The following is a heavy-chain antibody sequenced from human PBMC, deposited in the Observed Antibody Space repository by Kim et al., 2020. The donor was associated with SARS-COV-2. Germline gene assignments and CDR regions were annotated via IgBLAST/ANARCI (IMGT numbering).Heavy chain of an antibody. CDR3: ARGGSGRWLQFFGDAFDI. Sequence: ASVKVSCKASGYTFTSYCISWVRQAPGQGLEWMGWISAYNGNTNYAQKLQGRVTMTTDTSTSTAYMELRSLRSDDTAVYYCARGGSGRWLQFFGDAFDIWGQGTMVTVSS. J-gene: IGHJ3*02. CDR2: ISAYNGNT. V-gene: IGHV1-18*01. CDR1: GYTFTSYC. D-gene: IGHD5-12*01.